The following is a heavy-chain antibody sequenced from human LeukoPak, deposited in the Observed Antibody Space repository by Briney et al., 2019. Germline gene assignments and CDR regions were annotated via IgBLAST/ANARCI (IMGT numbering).Heavy chain of an antibody. V-gene: IGHV3-23*01. Sequence: GGSLRLSCTASGFTFGDYALTWVRQAPGKGLEWVSAISGSGGSTYYADSVKGRFTISRDDSKNTLYLQMNSLRAEDTAVYYCAKDQGSSSWYDYWGQGTLVTVSS. CDR2: ISGSGGST. CDR1: GFTFGDYA. CDR3: AKDQGSSSWYDY. D-gene: IGHD6-13*01. J-gene: IGHJ4*02.